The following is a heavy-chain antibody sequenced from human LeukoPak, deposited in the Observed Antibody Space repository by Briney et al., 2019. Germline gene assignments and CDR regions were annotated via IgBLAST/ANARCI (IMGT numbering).Heavy chain of an antibody. CDR1: GFTLSAYS. CDR2: VSSIGRQE. V-gene: IGHV3-30*04. D-gene: IGHD3-10*01. CDR3: ARAFAGAPFDL. J-gene: IGHJ2*01. Sequence: GGSLRLSCAASGFTLSAYSMHWVRQAPGKGLEWAAVVSSIGRQEYYADSVKGRFTISGDDSKNTLYLQMTSLTVEDTGLYYCARAFAGAPFDLWGRGTLVTVSS.